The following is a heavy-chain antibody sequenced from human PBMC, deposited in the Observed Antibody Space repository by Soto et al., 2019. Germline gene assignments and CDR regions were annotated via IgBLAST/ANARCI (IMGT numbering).Heavy chain of an antibody. CDR3: GRAGIAARRLRGGEPWLGFDP. J-gene: IGHJ5*02. Sequence: EVQLVESGGGLVKPGGSLRLSCAASGFTFSSYSMNWVRQAPGKGLEWVSSISSSSSYIYYADSVKGRFTISRDNVKNSFYLQMKRVGAEGQDVYYCGRAGIAARRLRGGEPWLGFDPWGQGTLVTDSS. CDR1: GFTFSSYS. D-gene: IGHD6-13*01. CDR2: ISSSSSYI. V-gene: IGHV3-21*01.